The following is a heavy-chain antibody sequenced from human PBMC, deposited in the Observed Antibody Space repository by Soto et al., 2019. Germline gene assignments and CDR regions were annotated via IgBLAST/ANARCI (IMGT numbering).Heavy chain of an antibody. Sequence: SETLSLTCTVSGGSISSGDYYWSWILHHPGKGLEWIGYIYYSGSTYYNPSLKSRVTISVDTSKNQFSLKLSSVTAADTAVYYCARWWSGSRQGFDPWGQGTLVTVSS. D-gene: IGHD3-3*01. CDR3: ARWWSGSRQGFDP. J-gene: IGHJ5*02. V-gene: IGHV4-31*03. CDR1: GGSISSGDYY. CDR2: IYYSGST.